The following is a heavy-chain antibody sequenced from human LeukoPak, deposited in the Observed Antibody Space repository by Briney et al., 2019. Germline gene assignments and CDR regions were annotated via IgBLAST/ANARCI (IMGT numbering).Heavy chain of an antibody. Sequence: ASVKVSCKASGYTFTSYDINWVRQATGQGLEWMGWMNPNSGNTGYAQKFQGRVTITRNTSISTAYMELCSLRSEDTAVYYCARGLALGYQLLDYYYYYYMDVWGKGTTVTVSS. V-gene: IGHV1-8*03. CDR2: MNPNSGNT. D-gene: IGHD2-2*01. CDR3: ARGLALGYQLLDYYYYYYMDV. J-gene: IGHJ6*03. CDR1: GYTFTSYD.